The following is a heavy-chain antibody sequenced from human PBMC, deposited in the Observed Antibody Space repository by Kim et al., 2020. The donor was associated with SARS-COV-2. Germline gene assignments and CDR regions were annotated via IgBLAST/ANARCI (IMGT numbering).Heavy chain of an antibody. J-gene: IGHJ6*02. CDR2: IDHSGAT. V-gene: IGHV4-34*01. CDR1: VGSFSDYH. D-gene: IGHD3-3*01. Sequence: SETLSLTCAVYVGSFSDYHWTWIRQSPGKGLEWIGDIDHSGATNYNPSLKSRVAISVDTSKNQFSLKVKSVTAADTAVYFCARGRAGVVPSPIMGLGPYYEYYAVDVWGQGTTVSVSS. CDR3: ARGRAGVVPSPIMGLGPYYEYYAVDV.